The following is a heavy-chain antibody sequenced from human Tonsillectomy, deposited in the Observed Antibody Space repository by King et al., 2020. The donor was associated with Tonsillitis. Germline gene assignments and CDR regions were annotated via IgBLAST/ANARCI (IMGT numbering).Heavy chain of an antibody. CDR3: ARDSPNPDY. CDR2: ISYDGSSK. Sequence: VQLVESGGGVVQPGRSLRLSCAASGFSFSRYGMHWVRQAPGKGLDWVALISYDGSSKYYADSVKGRFSISRDNSRNTLYLQMNSLRAEDTAVYYCARDSPNPDYWGQGTLDTVSS. J-gene: IGHJ4*02. CDR1: GFSFSRYG. V-gene: IGHV3-30-3*01.